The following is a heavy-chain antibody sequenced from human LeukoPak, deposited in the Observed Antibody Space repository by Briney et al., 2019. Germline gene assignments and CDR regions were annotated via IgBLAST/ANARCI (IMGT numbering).Heavy chain of an antibody. D-gene: IGHD4-11*01. CDR1: GFTFSGYW. CDR2: MSSDSTRS. J-gene: IGHJ4*02. V-gene: IGHV3-74*01. CDR3: AAGPSSNGHQLPY. Sequence: GGSLRLSCEAFGFTFSGYWMHWVREAPGKGLVWVSRMSSDSTRSSHADSVKGRFTISRDNAKKMVDLQMNSLRVEDSAVYYCAAGPSSNGHQLPYWGQGTLVTVFS.